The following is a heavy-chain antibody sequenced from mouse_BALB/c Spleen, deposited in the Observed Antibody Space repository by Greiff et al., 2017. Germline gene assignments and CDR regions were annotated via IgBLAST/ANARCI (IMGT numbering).Heavy chain of an antibody. J-gene: IGHJ3*01. Sequence: EVHLVESGGGLVKPGGSLKLSCAASGFTFSSYAMSWVRQTPEKRLEWVASISSGGSTYYPDSVKGRFTISRDNARNILYLQMSSLRSEDTAMYYCARVKGYYDYAERDWFAYWGQGTLVTVSA. V-gene: IGHV5-6-5*01. CDR1: GFTFSSYA. CDR2: ISSGGST. D-gene: IGHD2-4*01. CDR3: ARVKGYYDYAERDWFAY.